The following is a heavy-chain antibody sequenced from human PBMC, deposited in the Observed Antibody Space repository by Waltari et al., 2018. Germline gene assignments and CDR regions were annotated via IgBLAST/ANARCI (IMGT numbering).Heavy chain of an antibody. CDR3: ARRWGSGSPYFDF. Sequence: GGSISSTNYFWGWIRQPPGKGLEYIGIINYSVSTYYNPSLKSRLTISLDTSKNQFSLNLNSVTAADTALYYCARRWGSGSPYFDFWGQGTLVTVSS. CDR1: GGSISSTNYF. J-gene: IGHJ4*02. CDR2: INYSVST. D-gene: IGHD3-10*01. V-gene: IGHV4-39*01.